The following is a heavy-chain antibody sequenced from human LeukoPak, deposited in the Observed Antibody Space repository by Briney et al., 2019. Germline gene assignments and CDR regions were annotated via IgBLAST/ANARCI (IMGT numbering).Heavy chain of an antibody. Sequence: SETLSLTCTVPGGSISSGGYYWSWIRQHPGKGLEWIGYIYYSGSTYYNPSLKSRVTISVDTSKNQFSLKLSSVTAADTAVYYCARAYVHRIVYYYYMDVWGKGTTVTVSS. CDR3: ARAYVHRIVYYYYMDV. V-gene: IGHV4-31*03. D-gene: IGHD2-21*01. CDR1: GGSISSGGYY. CDR2: IYYSGST. J-gene: IGHJ6*03.